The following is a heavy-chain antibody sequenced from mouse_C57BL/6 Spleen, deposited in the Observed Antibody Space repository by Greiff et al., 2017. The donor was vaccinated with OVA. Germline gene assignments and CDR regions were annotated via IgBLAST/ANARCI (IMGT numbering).Heavy chain of an antibody. CDR1: GYTFPSSW. V-gene: IGHV1-53*01. D-gene: IGHD3-1*01. CDR3: ARLSGLAD. J-gene: IGHJ3*01. Sequence: QVQLQQPGPDLVQPGASVTLSCKASGYTFPSSWMPWVTPRPGQGLEWIGNINPSNGGTNYNEKFKSKATLTVDKTSSTAYMQLSSLTSEDSAVYYCARLSGLADWGEGTLGTVAA. CDR2: INPSNGGT.